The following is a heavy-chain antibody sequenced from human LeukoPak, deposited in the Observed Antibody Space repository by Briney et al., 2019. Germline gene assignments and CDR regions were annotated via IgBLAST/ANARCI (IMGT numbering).Heavy chain of an antibody. Sequence: SETLSLTCTVSGGSISSSSYYWGWIRQPPGKRLEWIGTIYYSGSAYSNPSLKSRVTISVDTSKNQFSLKLSSVTAADTAIYYCARSYCTGGSCYSGLGSADYWGQGTLVTVSS. V-gene: IGHV4-39*01. D-gene: IGHD2-15*01. CDR3: ARSYCTGGSCYSGLGSADY. CDR1: GGSISSSSYY. J-gene: IGHJ4*02. CDR2: IYYSGSA.